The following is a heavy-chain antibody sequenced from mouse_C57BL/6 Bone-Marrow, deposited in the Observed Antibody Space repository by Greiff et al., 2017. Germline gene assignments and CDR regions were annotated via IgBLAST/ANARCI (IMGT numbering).Heavy chain of an antibody. V-gene: IGHV1-59*01. CDR1: GYTFTSYW. Sequence: VQLQQSGAELVRPGTSVTLSCKASGYTFTSYWVHWVKQRPGQGLEWLGVIDPSDSYTNYNPKFKGKATLTVDTSSSATYMQRSRLASEDAADYYCARDSSCSFAYWGQGTLVTVSA. CDR2: IDPSDSYT. J-gene: IGHJ3*01. D-gene: IGHD3-2*02. CDR3: ARDSSCSFAY.